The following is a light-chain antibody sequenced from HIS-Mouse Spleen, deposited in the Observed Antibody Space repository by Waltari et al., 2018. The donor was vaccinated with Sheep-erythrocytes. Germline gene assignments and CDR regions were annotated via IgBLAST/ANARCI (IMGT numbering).Light chain of an antibody. Sequence: QSALTQPRSVSGSPGQSVTISCTGTSSDVGGYNYVSWYQQHPGKAPKLMIYDVSKRPSGVPDRCSGSKSGNTASLTISGLQAEDEADYYCRSYAGSYTWVFGGGTKLTVL. CDR3: RSYAGSYTWV. CDR2: DVS. CDR1: SSDVGGYNY. V-gene: IGLV2-11*01. J-gene: IGLJ3*02.